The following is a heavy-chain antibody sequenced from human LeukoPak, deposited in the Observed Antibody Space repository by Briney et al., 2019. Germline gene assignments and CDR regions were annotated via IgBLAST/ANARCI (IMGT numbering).Heavy chain of an antibody. J-gene: IGHJ4*02. Sequence: QPGGSLRLSCAASGVSFSTTWMHWVRQAPGKGLMWVSHVSSDGSRTYADSVKGRFTVSRDNNKDMVYLQMSSLRAEDTAVYYCATDGAYGLTHWGQGTLVTVSP. CDR2: VSSDGSR. D-gene: IGHD3-16*01. CDR3: ATDGAYGLTH. V-gene: IGHV3-74*01. CDR1: GVSFSTTW.